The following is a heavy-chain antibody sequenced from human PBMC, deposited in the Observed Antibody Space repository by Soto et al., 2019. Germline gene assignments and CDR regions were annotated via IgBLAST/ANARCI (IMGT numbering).Heavy chain of an antibody. V-gene: IGHV3-23*01. Sequence: PWGCLRISCASSVFTFRGDAMSGVRQAPWKGLEWVSSISGSGEMTHYAESVKGRFTISRDNSKNTLHLQMESLRAEDTALYYCARSAMTYNWNDWGQGTMVTVSS. CDR2: ISGSGEMT. D-gene: IGHD1-20*01. CDR3: ARSAMTYNWND. CDR1: VFTFRGDA. J-gene: IGHJ4*02.